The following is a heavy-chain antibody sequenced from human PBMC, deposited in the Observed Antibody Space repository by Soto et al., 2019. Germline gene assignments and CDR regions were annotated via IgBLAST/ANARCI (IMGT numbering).Heavy chain of an antibody. CDR3: AIPSQTEYSSSPLTRYYYYGMDV. J-gene: IGHJ6*02. CDR2: IIPIFGTA. V-gene: IGHV1-69*01. CDR1: GGTFSSYA. Sequence: QVQLVQSGAEVKKPGSSVKVSCKASGGTFSSYAISWVRQAPGQGLEWMGGIIPIFGTANYAQKFQGRVTMTADESTSTAYMELSSLRSEDTAVYYCAIPSQTEYSSSPLTRYYYYGMDVWGQGTTVTVSS. D-gene: IGHD6-6*01.